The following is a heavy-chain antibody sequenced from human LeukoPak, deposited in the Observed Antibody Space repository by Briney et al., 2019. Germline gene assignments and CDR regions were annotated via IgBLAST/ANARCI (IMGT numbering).Heavy chain of an antibody. CDR3: GPGGGYNLGPYI. Sequence: PGGSLRLSCAASGFTFSSYSMNWVRQAPGKGLEWVSYISSSSSTIYYADSVKGRFTISRDNAKNSLYLQMNSLGAEDTAVYYCGPGGGYNLGPYIWGQGTMVTVSS. D-gene: IGHD5-24*01. CDR1: GFTFSSYS. V-gene: IGHV3-48*04. CDR2: ISSSSSTI. J-gene: IGHJ3*02.